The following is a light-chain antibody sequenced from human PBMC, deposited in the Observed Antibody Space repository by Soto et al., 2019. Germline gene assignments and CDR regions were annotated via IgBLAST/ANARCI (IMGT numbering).Light chain of an antibody. Sequence: DIPMTQSPSSLSASVGDRVTITCRASQSISSYLNWYQQKPGKAPKLLIYAASSLQSGVPSRFSGSGSGTDFTLTISSLQPEDFATYYCQQSYSTPQTCGRGTKLEIK. CDR2: AAS. V-gene: IGKV1-39*01. CDR1: QSISSY. CDR3: QQSYSTPQT. J-gene: IGKJ2*01.